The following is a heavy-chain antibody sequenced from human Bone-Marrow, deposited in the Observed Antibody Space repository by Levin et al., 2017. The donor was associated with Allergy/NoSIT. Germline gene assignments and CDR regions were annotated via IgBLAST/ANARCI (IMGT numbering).Heavy chain of an antibody. Sequence: GESLKISCKVSGYTLTELSMHWVRQAPGKGLEWMGGFDPEDGETIYAQKFQGRVTMTEDTSTDTAYMELSSLRSEDTAVYYCATRGRTGRYYYYYGMDVWGQGTTVTVSS. J-gene: IGHJ6*02. D-gene: IGHD1-14*01. CDR3: ATRGRTGRYYYYYGMDV. CDR1: GYTLTELS. CDR2: FDPEDGET. V-gene: IGHV1-24*01.